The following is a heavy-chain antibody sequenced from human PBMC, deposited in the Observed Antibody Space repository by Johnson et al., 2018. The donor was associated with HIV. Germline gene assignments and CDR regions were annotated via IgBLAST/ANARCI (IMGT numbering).Heavy chain of an antibody. Sequence: EVQLLESGGGLVKPGGSLRLSCAASGFTFSDNYMSWIRQAPGKGLEWVSAISGSGGSTYYADSVKGRFTISRDNSKNTLYLQMNSLRAEDTAVYYCARLFYYEAFDIWGQGTMVTVSS. V-gene: IGHV3-23*01. J-gene: IGHJ3*02. CDR3: ARLFYYEAFDI. CDR1: GFTFSDNY. D-gene: IGHD3-10*01. CDR2: ISGSGGST.